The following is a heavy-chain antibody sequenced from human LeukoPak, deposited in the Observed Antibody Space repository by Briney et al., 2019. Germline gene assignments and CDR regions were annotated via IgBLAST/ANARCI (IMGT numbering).Heavy chain of an antibody. CDR2: ISGSGGST. J-gene: IGHJ3*02. D-gene: IGHD3-10*01. Sequence: GGSLRLSCAASGFTFSTYAMSWVRQAPGKGLEWVSTISGSGGSTYYADSVKGRFTISRDNSKNTLYLQMNSLRAEDTAVYYCARDRGGYYGSGSYSAFDIWGLGTMVTVSS. CDR3: ARDRGGYYGSGSYSAFDI. V-gene: IGHV3-23*01. CDR1: GFTFSTYA.